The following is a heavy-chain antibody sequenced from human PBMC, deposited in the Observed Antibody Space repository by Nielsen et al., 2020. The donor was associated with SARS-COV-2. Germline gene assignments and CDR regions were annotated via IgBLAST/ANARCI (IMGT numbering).Heavy chain of an antibody. V-gene: IGHV4-30-4*08. J-gene: IGHJ3*02. CDR2: IYYSRTT. Sequence: SETLSLTCTLSAGPINRGDYYWNCVRQPPGKGLEWIGAIYYSRTTYYNPSHESRATISVATSKSQFSLKLRSVTAADTAVYYCARATMTDADAFDIWGQGAMVSVSS. CDR1: AGPINRGDYY. CDR3: ARATMTDADAFDI. D-gene: IGHD4-17*01.